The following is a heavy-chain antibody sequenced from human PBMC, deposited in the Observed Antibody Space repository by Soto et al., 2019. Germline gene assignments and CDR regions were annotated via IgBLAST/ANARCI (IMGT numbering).Heavy chain of an antibody. J-gene: IGHJ4*02. CDR1: GFSFSDYE. Sequence: ESGGGLAQPGGSLRLSCVASGFSFSDYEMNWVRQAPGKGLEWVAYISSGGGTTHYADSVRGRFTVSRDNARKSLYLQMNTLSVGDTALYYCARDRAAGGYWGQGTLVTVSS. CDR2: ISSGGGTT. V-gene: IGHV3-48*03. D-gene: IGHD6-13*01. CDR3: ARDRAAGGY.